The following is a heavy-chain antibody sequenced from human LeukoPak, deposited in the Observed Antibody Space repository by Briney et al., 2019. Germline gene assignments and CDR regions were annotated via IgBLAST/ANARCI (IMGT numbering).Heavy chain of an antibody. V-gene: IGHV3-30*18. Sequence: GGSLRLSCAASGFTFSRYGMHWVRQAPGKGLEWVAVISYDGSNKYYADSVKGRFTISRDNSKNTLYLQMNSLRAEDTAVYYCAKEYSRLVDYWGQGTLVTVSS. CDR2: ISYDGSNK. CDR3: AKEYSRLVDY. CDR1: GFTFSRYG. J-gene: IGHJ4*02. D-gene: IGHD1-26*01.